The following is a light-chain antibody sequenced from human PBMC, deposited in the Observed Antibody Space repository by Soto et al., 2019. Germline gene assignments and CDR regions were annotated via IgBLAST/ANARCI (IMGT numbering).Light chain of an antibody. J-gene: IGKJ5*01. CDR2: GTP. V-gene: IGKV3-20*01. CDR1: QSVPRSY. Sequence: EVGLKQSPGTLSLSPGERATLSCRSSQSVPRSYLAWYQQKPGHAPRLIIYGTPSRATGIQDRFSGRGSGTDFSVTISRLADADFAVFYCAHYGSSITYAQGTRLEIK. CDR3: AHYGSSIT.